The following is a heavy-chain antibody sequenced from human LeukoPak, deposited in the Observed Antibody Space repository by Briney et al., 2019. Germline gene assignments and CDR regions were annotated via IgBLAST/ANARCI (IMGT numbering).Heavy chain of an antibody. V-gene: IGHV3-21*01. Sequence: GRSLRLSCAASGFTFSSYSMNWVRQAPGKGLEWVSSISSSSSYIYYADSVKGRFTISRDNAKNSLYLQMNSLRAEDTAVYYCARDRYAEEMATIPHYWGQGTLVTVSS. CDR1: GFTFSSYS. CDR3: ARDRYAEEMATIPHY. D-gene: IGHD5-24*01. J-gene: IGHJ4*02. CDR2: ISSSSSYI.